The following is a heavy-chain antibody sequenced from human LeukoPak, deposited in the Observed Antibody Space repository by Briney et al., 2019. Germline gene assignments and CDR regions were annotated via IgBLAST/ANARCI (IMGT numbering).Heavy chain of an antibody. D-gene: IGHD2-21*02. J-gene: IGHJ4*02. CDR1: GFTFSSYW. CDR3: AKDDESYCGGDCYFDY. CDR2: IKQDGSEK. Sequence: QPGGSLRLSCAASGFTFSSYWMSWVRQAPGKGLEWVANIKQDGSEKYYVDSVKGRFTISRDNSKNTLYLQMNSLRAEDTAVYYCAKDDESYCGGDCYFDYWGQGTLVTVSS. V-gene: IGHV3-7*03.